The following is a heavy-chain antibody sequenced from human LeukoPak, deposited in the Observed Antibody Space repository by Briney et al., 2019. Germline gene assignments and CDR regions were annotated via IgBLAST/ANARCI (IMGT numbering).Heavy chain of an antibody. Sequence: PGGSLRLSCAASGFTFRHYWMTWVRQAPGKGLEWVANINQYGSEKHHVDSVEGRFTISRDNADNSLYLQMNSLRVEDTAVYYCAKTISDGYIGWGQGTLVTVSS. D-gene: IGHD2-21*02. CDR2: INQYGSEK. CDR1: GFTFRHYW. CDR3: AKTISDGYIG. V-gene: IGHV3-7*01. J-gene: IGHJ4*02.